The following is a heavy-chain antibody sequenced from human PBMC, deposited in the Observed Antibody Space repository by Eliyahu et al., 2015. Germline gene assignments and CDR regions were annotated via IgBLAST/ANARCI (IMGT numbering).Heavy chain of an antibody. D-gene: IGHD4-17*01. J-gene: IGHJ4*02. CDR3: ARAAATVTLRIDY. CDR2: INPHSGGT. V-gene: IGHV1-2*04. CDR1: GYTFTGYY. Sequence: QVQLVQSGTEVKKPGASVKVSCKASGYTFTGYYMHWVRQAPGQGLEWMGWINPHSGGTNYAQKFQGWVTMTRDTSISTAYMELSRLRSDDTAVYYCARAAATVTLRIDYWGQGTLVTVSS.